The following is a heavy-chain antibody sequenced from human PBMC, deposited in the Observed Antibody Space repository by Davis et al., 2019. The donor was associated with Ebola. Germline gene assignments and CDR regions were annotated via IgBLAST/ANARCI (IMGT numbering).Heavy chain of an antibody. V-gene: IGHV3-23*01. CDR1: GFTFNYYA. CDR3: TAEYFDWLLWDY. D-gene: IGHD3-9*01. Sequence: GESLKISCAASGFTFNYYAMSWVRQAPGKGLEWVSLIGGGGDDTYYPDSVKGRFTISRDNSKNMLFLQMNSLKTEDTAVYYCTAEYFDWLLWDYWGQGTLVTVSS. J-gene: IGHJ4*02. CDR2: IGGGGDDT.